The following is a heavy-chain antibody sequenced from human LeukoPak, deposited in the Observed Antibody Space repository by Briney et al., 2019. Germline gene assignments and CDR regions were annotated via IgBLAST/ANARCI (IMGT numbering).Heavy chain of an antibody. CDR1: GFSFRSFW. Sequence: GGSLRLSCAASGFSFRSFWMHWVRQVPGKGLTWVSHINTDGSGSSYVDSVKGRFTISRDNAKNMLFLQLNSLTIEDTAVYYCVRDKMSYCNNVTCLHCFDSWGQGSLVTVSS. V-gene: IGHV3-74*01. CDR2: INTDGSGS. CDR3: VRDKMSYCNNVTCLHCFDS. J-gene: IGHJ5*01. D-gene: IGHD2-8*01.